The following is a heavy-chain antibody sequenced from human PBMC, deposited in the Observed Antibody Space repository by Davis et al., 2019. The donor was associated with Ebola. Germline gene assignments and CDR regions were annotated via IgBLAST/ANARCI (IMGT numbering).Heavy chain of an antibody. D-gene: IGHD5-12*01. CDR2: INHSGST. J-gene: IGHJ6*02. Sequence: MPSETLSLTCAAYGGSFSGYYWSWIRQPPGKGLEWIGEINHSGSTNYNPSLKSRVTISVDTSKNQFSLKLSSVTAADTAVYYCARVAGIVATSGMDVWGQGTTVTVSS. CDR3: ARVAGIVATSGMDV. CDR1: GGSFSGYY. V-gene: IGHV4-34*01.